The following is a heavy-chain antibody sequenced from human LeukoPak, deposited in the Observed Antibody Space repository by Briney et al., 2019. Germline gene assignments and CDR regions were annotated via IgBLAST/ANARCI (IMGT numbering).Heavy chain of an antibody. CDR3: AKSNGYGLVDI. V-gene: IGHV3-53*01. Sequence: GGSLRLSCTVSGFTVSSNSMSWVRQAPGKGLEWVSFIYSGTIHYSDSVKGRFTISRDNSKNNQYLQMNSLRAEDTAVYYCAKSNGYGLVDIWGQGTMVTVSS. CDR2: IYSGTI. D-gene: IGHD3-10*01. CDR1: GFTVSSNS. J-gene: IGHJ3*02.